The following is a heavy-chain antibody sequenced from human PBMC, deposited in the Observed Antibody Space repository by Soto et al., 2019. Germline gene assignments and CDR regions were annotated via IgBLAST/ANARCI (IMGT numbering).Heavy chain of an antibody. J-gene: IGHJ6*03. D-gene: IGHD3-10*01. V-gene: IGHV4-39*01. Sequence: PSETLSLTCTVSGGSISSSSYYWGWIRQPPGKGLEWIGNIYYSGYTYYNPSLKSRVTISVDTSKNQFSLKLSSVTAADTAVYYCARQGGITMVRGVIFYSYYYYMDVWGKGTTVTVSS. CDR3: ARQGGITMVRGVIFYSYYYYMDV. CDR1: GGSISSSSYY. CDR2: IYYSGYT.